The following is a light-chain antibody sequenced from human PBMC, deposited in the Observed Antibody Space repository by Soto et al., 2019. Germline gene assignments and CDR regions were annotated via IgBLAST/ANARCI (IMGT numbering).Light chain of an antibody. CDR3: SSYAGSNNLGV. CDR2: EVS. V-gene: IGLV2-8*01. J-gene: IGLJ7*01. CDR1: SSDVGGYNY. Sequence: QSVLTQPPSASGSPGQSVTISCTGTSSDVGGYNYVSWYQQHPGKAPKLMIYEVSKRPSGVPDRFSGSKSGNTASLTVSGLQAEDEADYYCSSYAGSNNLGVFGGGTQLNVL.